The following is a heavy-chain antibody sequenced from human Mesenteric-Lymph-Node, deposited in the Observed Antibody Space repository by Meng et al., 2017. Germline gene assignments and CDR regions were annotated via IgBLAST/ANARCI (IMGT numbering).Heavy chain of an antibody. CDR1: GGAFSGYY. CDR2: INHSGST. Sequence: QVQLQQWGAGLLKPSETRSLTCAVYGGAFSGYYWSWIRQPPGKGLEWIGEINHSGSTNYNPSLKSRVTISVDTSKNQFSLKLSSVTAADTAVYYCARTIGGADIVVVPAAYYFDYWGQGTLVTVSS. V-gene: IGHV4-34*01. J-gene: IGHJ4*02. CDR3: ARTIGGADIVVVPAAYYFDY. D-gene: IGHD2-2*01.